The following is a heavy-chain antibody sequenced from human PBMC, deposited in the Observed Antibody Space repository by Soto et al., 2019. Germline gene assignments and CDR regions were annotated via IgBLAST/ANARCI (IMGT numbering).Heavy chain of an antibody. CDR1: GGSISSYY. CDR2: IYYSGST. J-gene: IGHJ6*02. CDR3: ARVLYCISTSCYRGLYYYGMDV. D-gene: IGHD2-2*02. Sequence: PSETLSLTCTVSGGSISSYYWSWIRQPPGKGLEWIGYIYYSGSTNYNPSLKSRVTISVDTSKNQFSLELSSVTAADTAVYYCARVLYCISTSCYRGLYYYGMDVWGQGTTVTVSS. V-gene: IGHV4-59*08.